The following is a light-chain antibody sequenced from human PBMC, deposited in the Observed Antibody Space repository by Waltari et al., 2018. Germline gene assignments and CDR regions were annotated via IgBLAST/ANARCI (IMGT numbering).Light chain of an antibody. CDR3: QAWDTFTHVV. J-gene: IGLJ2*01. Sequence: SYEVTQPLSVSVALGQTARITCEGNNIGGKNVHWYQQKAGQAPVQVIYRDINRPSGIPERFSGSNSGNTATLTISRAQAEDEAEYFCQAWDTFTHVVFVGGTKLTVL. CDR1: NIGGKN. CDR2: RDI. V-gene: IGLV3-9*01.